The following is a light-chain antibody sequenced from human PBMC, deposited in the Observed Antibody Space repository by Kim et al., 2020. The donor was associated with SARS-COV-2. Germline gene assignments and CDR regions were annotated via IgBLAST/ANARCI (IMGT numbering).Light chain of an antibody. V-gene: IGKV3-20*01. J-gene: IGKJ2*01. CDR1: QSVSN. Sequence: LSLSPWERATLSCRASQSVSNLAWYQWKPGQAPRVLIYGASSRATGIPDRFSGSVSGTDFTLTISRLEPEDFAVYYCQQFANSLYTFGQGTKLEI. CDR2: GAS. CDR3: QQFANSLYT.